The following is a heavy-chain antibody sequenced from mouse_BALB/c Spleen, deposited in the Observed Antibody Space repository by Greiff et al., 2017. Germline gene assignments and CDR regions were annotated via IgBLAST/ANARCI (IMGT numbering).Heavy chain of an antibody. CDR1: GFSLTSYG. CDR3: ARGDYDVLFAY. V-gene: IGHV2-9*02. J-gene: IGHJ3*01. D-gene: IGHD2-4*01. Sequence: VKLMESGPGLVAPSQSLSITCTVSGFSLTSYGVHWVRQPPGKGLEWLGVIWAGGSTNYNSALMSRLSISKDNSKSQVFLKMNSLQTDDTAMYYCARGDYDVLFAYWGQGTLVTVSA. CDR2: IWAGGST.